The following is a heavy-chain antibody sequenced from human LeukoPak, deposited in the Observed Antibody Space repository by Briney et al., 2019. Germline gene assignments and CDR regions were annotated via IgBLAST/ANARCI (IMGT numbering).Heavy chain of an antibody. J-gene: IGHJ4*02. D-gene: IGHD6-25*01. V-gene: IGHV4-38-2*02. CDR2: MYHSGDT. CDR3: ARDHSTGWDFDY. CDR1: GYSISSDCY. Sequence: SETLSLTCTVSGYSISSDCYWAWIRPPPGKGLEWIGSMYHSGDTHYNPSLKSRVTISVDMPKNQFSLKLTSVTAADTAVYYCARDHSTGWDFDYWGQGTLVTVSS.